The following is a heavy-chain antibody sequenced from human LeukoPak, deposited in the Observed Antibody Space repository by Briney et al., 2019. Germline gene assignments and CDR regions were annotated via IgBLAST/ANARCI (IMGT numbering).Heavy chain of an antibody. Sequence: GRSLRLSCAASGFTFSSYGMHWLRQAPGKGLEGVAVIWYDGSNKYYADSVKGRFTISRDNSKNTLYLQMNSLRAEDTAVYYCARDAVYSSSWQYYWGQGTLVTVSS. D-gene: IGHD6-13*01. CDR1: GFTFSSYG. CDR2: IWYDGSNK. J-gene: IGHJ4*02. V-gene: IGHV3-33*01. CDR3: ARDAVYSSSWQYY.